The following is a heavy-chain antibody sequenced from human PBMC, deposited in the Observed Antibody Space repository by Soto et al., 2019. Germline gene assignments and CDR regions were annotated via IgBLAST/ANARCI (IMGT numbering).Heavy chain of an antibody. Sequence: ASVKVSCKASGYTFTSYGIGWVRQAPGQGLEWMGWISAYNGNANYAQKLQGRVTMTTDTSTSTAYMELRSLRSDDTAVYYCARDGYYDSSGYYYSYDYWGQGTLVTVSS. J-gene: IGHJ4*02. V-gene: IGHV1-18*01. CDR1: GYTFTSYG. CDR3: ARDGYYDSSGYYYSYDY. D-gene: IGHD3-22*01. CDR2: ISAYNGNA.